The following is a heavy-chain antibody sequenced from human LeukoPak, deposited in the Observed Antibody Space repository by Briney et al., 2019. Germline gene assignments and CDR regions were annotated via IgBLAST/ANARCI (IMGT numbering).Heavy chain of an antibody. CDR1: GFTFSSYG. V-gene: IGHV3-23*01. D-gene: IGHD1-26*01. CDR2: ISGSGGST. J-gene: IGHJ4*02. Sequence: GGSLRLPCAASGFTFSSYGMSWVRQAPGKGLEWVSAISGSGGSTYYADSVKGRFTISRDNSKNTLYLQMNSLRVEDTATYYCAREDLVGAIDYWGQGTLVTVSS. CDR3: AREDLVGAIDY.